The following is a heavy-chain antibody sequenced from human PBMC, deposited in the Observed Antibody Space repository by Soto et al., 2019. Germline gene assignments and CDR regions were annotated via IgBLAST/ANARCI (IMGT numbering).Heavy chain of an antibody. CDR3: ARGGIAARLYFDL. J-gene: IGHJ2*01. CDR1: GFTLSSYG. D-gene: IGHD6-6*01. V-gene: IGHV3-33*01. Sequence: QVQLVESGGGVVQPGRSLRLSCAASGFTLSSYGMHWVRQAPGKGLEWVAVIWYDGSNKYYADSVKGRFTISRDNSKNTLYLQMNSLRAEDTAVYYCARGGIAARLYFDLWGRGTLVTVSS. CDR2: IWYDGSNK.